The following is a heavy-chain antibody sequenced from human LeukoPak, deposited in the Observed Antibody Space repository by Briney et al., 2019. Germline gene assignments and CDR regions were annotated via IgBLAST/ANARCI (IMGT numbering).Heavy chain of an antibody. CDR1: GGSVSDSGYY. CDR2: IYYSGST. V-gene: IGHV4-61*08. Sequence: ASETLSLTCTISGGSVSDSGYYWGWIRQPPGKGLEWIGNIYYSGSTNYNPSLKSRVTISVDMSKNQFSLKLSSVTAADTAVYYCARFLSGKDAFDIWGQGTMVTVSS. CDR3: ARFLSGKDAFDI. D-gene: IGHD3-10*01. J-gene: IGHJ3*02.